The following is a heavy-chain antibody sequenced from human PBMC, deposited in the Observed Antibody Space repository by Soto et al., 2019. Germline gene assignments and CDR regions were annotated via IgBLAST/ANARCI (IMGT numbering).Heavy chain of an antibody. CDR1: GGSMNNYY. V-gene: IGHV4-59*01. J-gene: IGHJ4*02. CDR2: IHYSGSP. CDR3: ARVNSYTFDY. D-gene: IGHD1-1*01. Sequence: SETLSLTCTVSGGSMNNYYCSWIRQPPGKGLEWIGYIHYSGSPYSRPSLKSRLTMSVDTSKNQFSLRLSSVTAADTAIYFCARVNSYTFDYWGQGALVTVSS.